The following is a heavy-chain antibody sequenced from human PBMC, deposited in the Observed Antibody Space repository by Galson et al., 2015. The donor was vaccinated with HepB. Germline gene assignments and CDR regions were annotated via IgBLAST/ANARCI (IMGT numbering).Heavy chain of an antibody. CDR3: ARATSHYYDSSGGDWFDP. D-gene: IGHD3-22*01. J-gene: IGHJ5*02. Sequence: SVKVSCKASGYTFTSYYMHWVRQAPGQGLEWMGIINPSGGSTSYAQKFQGRVTMTRDTSTSTVYMELSSLRSEDTAVYYCARATSHYYDSSGGDWFDPWGQGTLVTVSS. CDR1: GYTFTSYY. CDR2: INPSGGST. V-gene: IGHV1-46*01.